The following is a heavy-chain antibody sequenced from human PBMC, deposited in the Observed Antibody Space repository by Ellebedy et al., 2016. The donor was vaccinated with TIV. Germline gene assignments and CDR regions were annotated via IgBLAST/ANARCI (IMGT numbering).Heavy chain of an antibody. D-gene: IGHD2-2*01. J-gene: IGHJ4*02. Sequence: GSLRLSXAVYVGSFSGYYWSWIRQPPGKGLEWIGEVNHGGSTNYNPSLKSRVTISVDTSKDQFSLRLNSVTAADTAVYYCARQYCSGTNCPLGVWGQGTLVTVSS. CDR1: VGSFSGYY. CDR3: ARQYCSGTNCPLGV. V-gene: IGHV4-34*01. CDR2: VNHGGST.